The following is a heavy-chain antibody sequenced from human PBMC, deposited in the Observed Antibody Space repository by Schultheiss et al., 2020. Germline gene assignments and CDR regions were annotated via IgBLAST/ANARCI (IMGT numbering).Heavy chain of an antibody. CDR1: GGSFSGYY. J-gene: IGHJ5*02. V-gene: IGHV4-34*01. CDR2: INHSGST. D-gene: IGHD2-21*01. Sequence: SETLSLTCAVYGGSFSGYYWSWIRQPPGKGLEWIGEINHSGSTNYNPSLKSRVTISVDTSKNQFSLKLSSVTAADTAVYYCARCRGLFGLNWFDPWGQGTLVNGYS. CDR3: ARCRGLFGLNWFDP.